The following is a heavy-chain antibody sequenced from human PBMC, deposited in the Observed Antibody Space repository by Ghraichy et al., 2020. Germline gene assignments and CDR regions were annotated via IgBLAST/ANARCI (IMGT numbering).Heavy chain of an antibody. CDR2: INHSGST. J-gene: IGHJ4*02. D-gene: IGHD3-9*01. V-gene: IGHV4-34*01. Sequence: SETLSLTCAVYGGSFSGYYWSWIRQPPGKGLEWIGEINHSGSTNYNPSLKSRVTISVDTSKNQFSLKLSSVTAADTAVYYCARGLFDWFDDSWAPLLNWGQGTLVTVSS. CDR3: ARGLFDWFDDSWAPLLN. CDR1: GGSFSGYY.